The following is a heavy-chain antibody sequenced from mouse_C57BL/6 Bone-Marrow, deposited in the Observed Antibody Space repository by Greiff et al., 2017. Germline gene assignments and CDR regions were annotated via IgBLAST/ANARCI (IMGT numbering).Heavy chain of an antibody. Sequence: EVQLQESGGDLVKPGGSLKLSCAASGFTFSSYGMSWVRQTPDKRLEWVATISSGGSYTYYPDSVKGRFTISRDNAKNTLYLQMSSLKSEDTAMYYCARRLFDYGGQGTTLTVAS. CDR2: ISSGGSYT. CDR1: GFTFSSYG. V-gene: IGHV5-6*01. CDR3: ARRLFDY. J-gene: IGHJ2*01.